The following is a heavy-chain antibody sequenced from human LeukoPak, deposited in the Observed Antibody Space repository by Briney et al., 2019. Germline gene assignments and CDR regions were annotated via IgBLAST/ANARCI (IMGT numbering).Heavy chain of an antibody. CDR3: QGYYYYYMDV. V-gene: IGHV3-30*02. Sequence: PGRSLRLSCAASGFTFSSYGMHWVRQAPGKGLEWVAFIRYDGSNKYYADSVKGRFTISRDNSENTLYLQMNSLRAEDTAVYYCQGYYYYYMDVWGKGTTVTVSS. CDR2: IRYDGSNK. J-gene: IGHJ6*03. CDR1: GFTFSSYG.